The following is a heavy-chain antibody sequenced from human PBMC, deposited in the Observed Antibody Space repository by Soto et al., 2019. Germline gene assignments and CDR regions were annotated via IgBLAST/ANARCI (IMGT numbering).Heavy chain of an antibody. CDR1: GGSISSYY. V-gene: IGHV4-59*12. CDR2: IYYSGST. J-gene: IGHJ4*02. D-gene: IGHD1-26*01. CDR3: ARGPYSRGVGATNPSN. Sequence: SETLSLTCTVSGGSISSYYWSWIRQPPGKGLEWIGYIYYSGSTNYNPSLKSRVTISADMSKNQFSLKLTSVTAADTAIYYCARGPYSRGVGATNPSNWGQGTQVTVSS.